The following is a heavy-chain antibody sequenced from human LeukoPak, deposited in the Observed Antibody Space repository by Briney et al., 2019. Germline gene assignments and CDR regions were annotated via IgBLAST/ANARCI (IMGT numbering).Heavy chain of an antibody. J-gene: IGHJ4*02. Sequence: PGGSLRLSCAAPGFTFSSYSMNWVCQAPGKGLEWVAVIWYDGSNKYYADSVKGRFTISRDNSKNTLYLQMNSLRAEDTAVYYCAGGGRQLDYWGQGTLVTVSS. V-gene: IGHV3-33*08. CDR2: IWYDGSNK. CDR1: GFTFSSYS. D-gene: IGHD1-26*01. CDR3: AGGGRQLDY.